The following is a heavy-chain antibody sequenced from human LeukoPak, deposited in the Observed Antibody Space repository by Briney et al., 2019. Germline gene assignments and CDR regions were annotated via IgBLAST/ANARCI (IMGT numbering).Heavy chain of an antibody. Sequence: ASVKVSCKASGYTFTSYDINWVRQATGQGLEWMGWMNPNSGNTGYAQKFQGRVTMTRNTSISTAYMELSSLRSEDTAVYYCARVKAVAGTLSVFAYWGQGTQVTVSS. CDR1: GYTFTSYD. V-gene: IGHV1-8*01. J-gene: IGHJ4*02. D-gene: IGHD6-19*01. CDR2: MNPNSGNT. CDR3: ARVKAVAGTLSVFAY.